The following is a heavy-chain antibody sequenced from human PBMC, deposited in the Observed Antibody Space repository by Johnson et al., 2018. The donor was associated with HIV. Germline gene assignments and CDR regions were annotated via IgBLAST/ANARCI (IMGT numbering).Heavy chain of an antibody. V-gene: IGHV3-7*05. CDR2: INQDGSEK. J-gene: IGHJ3*02. CDR3: ARGNYYGSGSYGAFDI. CDR1: TFTFRNYW. D-gene: IGHD3-10*01. Sequence: VQLVESGGDLVQPGGSLRLSCVASTFTFRNYWMSWVRQAPGKGLEWVANINQDGSEKYYLDSVKGRFTISRDNAKNSLYLQMNSLRAEDTALYYCARGNYYGSGSYGAFDIWGQGTMVTVSS.